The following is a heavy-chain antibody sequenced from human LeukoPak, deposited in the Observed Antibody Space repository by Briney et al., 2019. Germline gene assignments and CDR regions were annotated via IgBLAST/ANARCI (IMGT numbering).Heavy chain of an antibody. D-gene: IGHD2-8*01. CDR1: GGSFSGYY. CDR2: INHSGST. Sequence: SETLSLTCAVYGGSFSGYYWSWIRQPPGKGLEWIGEINHSGSTNYNPSLKSRVTMSLDTSKNQFSLKLSSVTAADTAVYYCARDPTPGVSDYWGQGTLVTVSS. CDR3: ARDPTPGVSDY. J-gene: IGHJ4*02. V-gene: IGHV4-34*01.